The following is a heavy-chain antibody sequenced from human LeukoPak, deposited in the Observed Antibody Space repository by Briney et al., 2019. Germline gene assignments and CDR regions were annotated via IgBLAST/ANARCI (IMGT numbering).Heavy chain of an antibody. J-gene: IGHJ4*02. CDR2: LNPNSGGA. V-gene: IGHV1-2*02. Sequence: ASVKLSCKASGYTFTDYFMHWVRQAPGQGLEWMGWLNPNSGGANYAQKFQGRVTMTRDTSTSTAYMELSRLRSDDSAVYYCARGHSSIGTSDELDRPYWRQGLLVTVSS. D-gene: IGHD2-2*01. CDR3: ARGHSSIGTSDELDRPY. CDR1: GYTFTDYF.